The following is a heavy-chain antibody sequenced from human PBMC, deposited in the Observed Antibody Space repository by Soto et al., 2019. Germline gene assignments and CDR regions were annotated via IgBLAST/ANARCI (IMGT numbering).Heavy chain of an antibody. CDR1: GFTFSSYW. V-gene: IGHV3-74*01. Sequence: EVQLVESGGGLVQPGGSLRLSCAASGFTFSSYWMHWVRQAPGKGLVWVSRINSDGSSTSYADSVKGGFTISRDNAKNTLYRQMNSLRAEDTAVYYCARDHVVSRNWFDPWGQGTLVTVSS. D-gene: IGHD2-21*01. J-gene: IGHJ5*02. CDR3: ARDHVVSRNWFDP. CDR2: INSDGSST.